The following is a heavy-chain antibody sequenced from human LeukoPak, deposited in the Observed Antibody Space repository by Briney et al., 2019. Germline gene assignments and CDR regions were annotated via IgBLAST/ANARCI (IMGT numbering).Heavy chain of an antibody. J-gene: IGHJ6*03. CDR2: IYYSGST. CDR3: ARGKGDCSGGSCPFVGYYYYYYYMDV. CDR1: GGSISSYY. V-gene: IGHV4-59*01. Sequence: SETLSLTCTVSGGSISSYYWSWIRQPPGKGLEWIGYIYYSGSTNYNPSLKSRVTISVDTSKNQFSLKPSSVTAADTAVYYCARGKGDCSGGSCPFVGYYYYYYYMDVWGKGTTVTISS. D-gene: IGHD2-15*01.